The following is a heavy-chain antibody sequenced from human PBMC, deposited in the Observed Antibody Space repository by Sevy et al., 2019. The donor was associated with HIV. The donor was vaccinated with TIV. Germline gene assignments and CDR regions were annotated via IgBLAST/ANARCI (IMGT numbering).Heavy chain of an antibody. CDR2: IYYSGST. Sequence: SETLSLTCTVSGGSISSYYWSWIRQPPGKGLEWIGYIYYSGSTNYNPSLKSRVTISVDTSQNQFSLKLSSVTAADTAVYYCARAVRSGYYNWFDPWGQGTLVTVSP. CDR3: ARAVRSGYYNWFDP. J-gene: IGHJ5*02. V-gene: IGHV4-59*01. D-gene: IGHD3-22*01. CDR1: GGSISSYY.